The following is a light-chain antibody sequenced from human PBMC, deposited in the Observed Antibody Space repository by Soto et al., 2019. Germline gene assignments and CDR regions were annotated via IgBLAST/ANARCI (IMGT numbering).Light chain of an antibody. V-gene: IGKV3-15*01. CDR3: QHYNNWPFT. J-gene: IGKJ2*01. CDR1: QSVSSN. Sequence: EIVMTQSPATLSVSPGERATLSCRASQSVSSNLAWYQQKPGQAPTLLIYGASARASGIPARFSGSGSGTEFTLTISSLQPEDFAVYYCQHYNNWPFTFGQGTKLEIK. CDR2: GAS.